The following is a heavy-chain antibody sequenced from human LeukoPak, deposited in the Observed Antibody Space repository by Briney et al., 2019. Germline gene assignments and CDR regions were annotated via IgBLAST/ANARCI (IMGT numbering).Heavy chain of an antibody. CDR2: INSDGSNT. V-gene: IGHV3-74*03. J-gene: IGHJ4*02. CDR1: GFTFSSSW. CDR3: ARGSPLGGN. Sequence: TGGSLRLSCAASGFTFSSSWMHWVRQAPGKGLVWVSHINSDGSNTKYADSVKGRFTISRDNAKNTLSLQMNSLRAEDTAVYYCARGSPLGGNWGQGTLVTVSS.